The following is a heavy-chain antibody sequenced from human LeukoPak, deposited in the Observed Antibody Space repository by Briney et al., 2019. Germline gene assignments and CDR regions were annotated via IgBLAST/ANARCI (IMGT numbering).Heavy chain of an antibody. J-gene: IGHJ1*01. CDR2: ISGGGSYI. D-gene: IGHD3-10*01. V-gene: IGHV3-21*01. CDR3: ARGSASGAYTFQH. Sequence: GGSLRLSCAASGFTFSSYRMNWVRQAPGKGLEWVSSISGGGSYIYYADSLMGRFTISRDNAKNSLYLQMNSLRAEDTAVYYCARGSASGAYTFQHWGQGTLVTVSS. CDR1: GFTFSSYR.